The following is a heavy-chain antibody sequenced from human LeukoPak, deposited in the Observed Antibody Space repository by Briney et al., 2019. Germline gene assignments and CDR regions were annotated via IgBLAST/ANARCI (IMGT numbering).Heavy chain of an antibody. D-gene: IGHD3-22*01. V-gene: IGHV3-74*01. J-gene: IGHJ4*02. CDR3: ASRNYYDSSGYYYYYFDY. CDR2: INSDGGST. CDR1: GFTFSSYW. Sequence: GGSLRLSCAASGFTFSSYWMHWVRQAPGKGLVWVSRINSDGGSTSHADSVKGRFTISRDNAKNTLYLQMNSLRAEDTAVYYCASRNYYDSSGYYYYYFDYWGQGILVTVSS.